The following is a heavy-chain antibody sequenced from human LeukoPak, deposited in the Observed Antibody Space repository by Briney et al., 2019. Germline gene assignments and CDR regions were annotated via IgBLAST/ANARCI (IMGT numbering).Heavy chain of an antibody. J-gene: IGHJ5*02. CDR1: GFTFSSYA. V-gene: IGHV3-23*01. CDR2: ISGSGGST. CDR3: VRSSGSYSGVNWFDP. Sequence: GGSLRLSCAASGFTFSSYAMSWVRQAPGKGLEWVSAISGSGGSTYYADSVKGRFTISRDNSKNTLSLQMNNLRPEDTAVYHCVRSSGSYSGVNWFDPWGQGTLVTVSS. D-gene: IGHD3-10*01.